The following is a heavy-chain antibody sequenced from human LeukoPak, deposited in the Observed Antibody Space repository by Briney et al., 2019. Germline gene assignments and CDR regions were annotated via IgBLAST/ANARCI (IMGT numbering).Heavy chain of an antibody. D-gene: IGHD3-10*01. J-gene: IGHJ4*02. CDR3: ARYGSSGNLDY. V-gene: IGHV4-59*08. CDR1: GGSISVYY. CDR2: IYYSGST. Sequence: KPSETLSLTCTVSGGSISVYYWSWIRQPPGKGLEWIGYIYYSGSTSYNPSLKSRVTISVDTSKNQFSLKLSSVAAADTAVYYCARYGSSGNLDYWGQGTLVTVSS.